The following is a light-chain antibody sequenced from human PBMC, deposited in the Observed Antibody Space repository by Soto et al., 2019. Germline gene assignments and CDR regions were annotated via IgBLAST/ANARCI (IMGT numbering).Light chain of an antibody. J-gene: IGKJ5*01. V-gene: IGKV1-5*01. CDR2: DAS. CDR3: QQSYNSPPIT. CDR1: QRISRW. Sequence: DIQMTYSPSTLSASVVYRVIITSRASQRISRWLAWYQQKPGKAPTLLIYDASSLQSGVPARLSGSGCGTDFTLTISSLQPEDFATYYCQQSYNSPPITFGQGTRLEIK.